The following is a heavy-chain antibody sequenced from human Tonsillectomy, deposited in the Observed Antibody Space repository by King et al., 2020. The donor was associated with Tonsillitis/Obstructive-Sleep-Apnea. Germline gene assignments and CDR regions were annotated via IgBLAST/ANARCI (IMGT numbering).Heavy chain of an antibody. J-gene: IGHJ4*02. D-gene: IGHD3-3*01. V-gene: IGHV3-30*04. CDR3: ARKALDQYYDFWSGPRVRYYFDY. CDR1: GFTFSNYA. CDR2: ISYDGSKK. Sequence: QLVQSGGGVVQPGRSLRLSCAASGFTFSNYAMHWVRQAPGKGLEWVAVISYDGSKKYYADSVKGRFTISRDNSKNTLYLQMNSLRPEDTAVYYCARKALDQYYDFWSGPRVRYYFDYWGQGTLVTVSS.